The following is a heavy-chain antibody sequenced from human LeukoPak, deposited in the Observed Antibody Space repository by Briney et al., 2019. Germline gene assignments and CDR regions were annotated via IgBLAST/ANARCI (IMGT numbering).Heavy chain of an antibody. Sequence: SQTLSLTCTVSGGSISSGSYYWSWIRQPAGKGLEWIGRIYTSGSTNYNPSLKRRVTMSVDTSKNQFSLKLSSVTAADTAVYYCARSRGYCSSTSCYAEDYFDYWGQGTLVTVSS. V-gene: IGHV4-61*02. J-gene: IGHJ4*02. CDR3: ARSRGYCSSTSCYAEDYFDY. CDR2: IYTSGST. CDR1: GGSISSGSYY. D-gene: IGHD2-2*01.